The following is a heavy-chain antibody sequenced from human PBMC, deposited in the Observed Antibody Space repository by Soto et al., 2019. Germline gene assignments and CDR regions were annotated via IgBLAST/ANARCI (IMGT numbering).Heavy chain of an antibody. D-gene: IGHD2-2*01. CDR1: GFGFSGYW. J-gene: IGHJ4*02. Sequence: GGSLRLSCAASGFGFSGYWMSWVRQAPGKGLEWVANINQAGSEKYYVDSVRGRFTISRDNAKNSLYLQLNSLRVEDTAVYYCASYCSSASCRSYWGLGALVTVSS. V-gene: IGHV3-7*05. CDR3: ASYCSSASCRSY. CDR2: INQAGSEK.